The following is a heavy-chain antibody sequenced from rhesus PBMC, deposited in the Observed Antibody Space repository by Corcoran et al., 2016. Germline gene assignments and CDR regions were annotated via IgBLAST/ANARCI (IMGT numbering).Heavy chain of an antibody. CDR1: GGSFSRYW. CDR2: INGNSGST. Sequence: QVQLQESGPGLVKPSETLSLTCAVSGGSFSRYWWSWIRQPPGKGLEWIGEINGNSGSTNYNPSLKSRFTISNDASKNQFSLKLSSVTAADTAVYYCARYCTSTTCFYIFEFWGQGALVTVSS. D-gene: IGHD2-2*01. J-gene: IGHJ1*01. V-gene: IGHV4-80*01. CDR3: ARYCTSTTCFYIFEF.